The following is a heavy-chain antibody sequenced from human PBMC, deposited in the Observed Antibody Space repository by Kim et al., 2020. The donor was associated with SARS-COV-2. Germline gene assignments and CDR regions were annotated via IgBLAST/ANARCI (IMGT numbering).Heavy chain of an antibody. CDR3: ARGLPYTRSYWDAFDI. V-gene: IGHV3-73*01. D-gene: IGHD3-10*01. CDR2: IRSKDNGYTT. J-gene: IGHJ3*02. Sequence: GGSLRLSCAASGFTDFSDSAVYWVRQASGKGLECLGRIRSKDNGYTTTYAASVKGRFTISRDDSENTAYLQMNGLKSEDTAIYYCARGLPYTRSYWDAFDIWGQGTVVTVSS. CDR1: GFTDFSDSA.